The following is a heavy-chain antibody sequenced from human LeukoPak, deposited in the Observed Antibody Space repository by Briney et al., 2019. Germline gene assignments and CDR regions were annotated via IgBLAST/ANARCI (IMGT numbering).Heavy chain of an antibody. CDR1: GFRFDDYG. Sequence: GGSLRLSCAASGFRFDDYGMSWVRNAPGKGLEWVSGINWNGGSTSYADSVKGRFTISRDNAKNSVYLQMNSLRADDTAFYYCARDLWGSSSSELASFDYWGQGTLVTVSS. D-gene: IGHD6-6*01. CDR3: ARDLWGSSSSELASFDY. CDR2: INWNGGST. V-gene: IGHV3-20*04. J-gene: IGHJ4*02.